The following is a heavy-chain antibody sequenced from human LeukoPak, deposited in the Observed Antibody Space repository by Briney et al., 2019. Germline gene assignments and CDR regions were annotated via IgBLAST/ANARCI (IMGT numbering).Heavy chain of an antibody. J-gene: IGHJ4*02. Sequence: SETLSLTCTVSAGSSVNSNTYYWAWIRQPPGKGLEWIGNIYLGGKTYYSPSLKSRVTVSMDTPKNQFSLKLSSVTAADTAVYYCARAGDSSSWYTIDYWGQGTLVTVSS. V-gene: IGHV4-39*01. D-gene: IGHD6-13*01. CDR1: AGSSVNSNTYY. CDR3: ARAGDSSSWYTIDY. CDR2: IYLGGKT.